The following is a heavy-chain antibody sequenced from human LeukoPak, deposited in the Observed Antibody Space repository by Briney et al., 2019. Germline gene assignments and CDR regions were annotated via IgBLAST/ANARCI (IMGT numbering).Heavy chain of an antibody. D-gene: IGHD6-19*01. CDR3: AKVGVAVAVDY. CDR1: GFTFSRFA. CDR2: ISGSGTTT. V-gene: IGHV3-23*01. J-gene: IGHJ4*02. Sequence: GGSLRLSCTASGFTFSRFAMSWVRQAPGKGLEWVSTISGSGTTTNYADSVRGRFTFSRDNSRNTLYLQMNSLRAEDTAVYYCAKVGVAVAVDYWGQGTLVTVSS.